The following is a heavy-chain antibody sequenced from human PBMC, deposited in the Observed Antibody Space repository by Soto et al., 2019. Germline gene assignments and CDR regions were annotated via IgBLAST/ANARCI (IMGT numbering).Heavy chain of an antibody. Sequence: GGSLRLSCAASGFTFSSYAMHWVRQAPGKGLEWVAVISYDGSNKYYADSVKGRFTISRDNSKNTLYLQMNSLRAEDTAVYYCARDKFSAEYYDFWSGYYYYYYYGMDVWGQGTTVTVSS. CDR2: ISYDGSNK. J-gene: IGHJ6*02. V-gene: IGHV3-30*04. D-gene: IGHD3-3*01. CDR3: ARDKFSAEYYDFWSGYYYYYYYGMDV. CDR1: GFTFSSYA.